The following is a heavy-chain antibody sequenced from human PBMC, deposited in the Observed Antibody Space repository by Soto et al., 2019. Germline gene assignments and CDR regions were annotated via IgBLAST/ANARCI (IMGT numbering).Heavy chain of an antibody. V-gene: IGHV4-61*01. Sequence: SSETLSLTCIVSGGSVSSGSYYWNWIRQPPGKGLEWIGYIYYSGSTNYNPSLKSRVTISVDTSKNQFSLKLSSVTAADAAVYYCARQVDTAQFTDYFDCWGQGALVPVSS. CDR2: IYYSGST. CDR3: ARQVDTAQFTDYFDC. J-gene: IGHJ4*02. CDR1: GGSVSSGSYY. D-gene: IGHD5-18*01.